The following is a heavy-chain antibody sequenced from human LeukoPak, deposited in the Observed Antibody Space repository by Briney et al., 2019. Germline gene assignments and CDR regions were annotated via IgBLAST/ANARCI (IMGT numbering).Heavy chain of an antibody. CDR2: ISGSGVST. J-gene: IGHJ4*02. D-gene: IGHD6-19*01. Sequence: GGSLRLSCAASGFTFSSYAMSWVRQAPGKGLEWVSGISGSGVSTYYADSVKGRFTISRDNSKNTLYLQMNSLRAEDTAVYYCAKAGSCWIFDNWGQGTLVTVSS. CDR1: GFTFSSYA. V-gene: IGHV3-23*01. CDR3: AKAGSCWIFDN.